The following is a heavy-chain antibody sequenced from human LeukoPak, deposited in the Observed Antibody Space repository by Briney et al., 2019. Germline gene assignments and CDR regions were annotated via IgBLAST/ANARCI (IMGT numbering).Heavy chain of an antibody. D-gene: IGHD6-13*01. CDR1: GGTFSSYA. CDR2: IIPIFGTA. V-gene: IGHV1-69*05. Sequence: GSSVKVSCKASGGTFSSYAISWVRQAPGQGLEWMGGIIPIFGTANYAQKFQGRVTITTDESTSTAYMELSSPRSEDTAVYYCARAGYSSSWYGPEVYYYYMDVWGKGTTVTVSS. J-gene: IGHJ6*03. CDR3: ARAGYSSSWYGPEVYYYYMDV.